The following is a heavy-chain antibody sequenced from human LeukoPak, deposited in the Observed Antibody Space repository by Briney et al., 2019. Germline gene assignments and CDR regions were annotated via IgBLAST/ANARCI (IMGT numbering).Heavy chain of an antibody. Sequence: GGSLRLSCAASGFTFSSYAMTWVRQAPDKGLEWVSAISGSDGSTYYADSVKGRFTISRDDSQNTLYLQMNSLSAEDTAVYYCAKVETAGGANCYALDYWGQGTLVTVSS. D-gene: IGHD2-2*01. CDR1: GFTFSSYA. CDR3: AKVETAGGANCYALDY. J-gene: IGHJ4*02. CDR2: ISGSDGST. V-gene: IGHV3-23*01.